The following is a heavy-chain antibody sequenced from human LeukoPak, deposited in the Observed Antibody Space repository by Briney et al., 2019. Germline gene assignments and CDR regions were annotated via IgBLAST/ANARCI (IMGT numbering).Heavy chain of an antibody. CDR2: IYYTGSA. Sequence: SETLSLTCRASGGSLTDYFWSWIRQPPGKAMECIGYIYYTGSANYNPSLKSRVTISVDTSKKQFSLKMSSVTAADTAVYYCARVQRYWSGYYSDYWGQGTLVTVSS. J-gene: IGHJ4*02. CDR3: ARVQRYWSGYYSDY. V-gene: IGHV4-59*13. CDR1: GGSLTDYF. D-gene: IGHD3-3*01.